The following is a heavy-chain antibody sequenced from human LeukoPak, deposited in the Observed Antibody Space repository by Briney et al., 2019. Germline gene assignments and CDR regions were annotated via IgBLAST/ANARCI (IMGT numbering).Heavy chain of an antibody. V-gene: IGHV3-30*07. Sequence: GGSLRLSCAASGFTFSSYAMHWVRQAPGKGLEWVAVISYDGSNKYYADSVKGRFTISRDNSKNTLYLQMNSLRAEDTAVYYCGTGTPNWFDPWGQGTLVTVSS. CDR1: GFTFSSYA. D-gene: IGHD1-1*01. CDR3: GTGTPNWFDP. J-gene: IGHJ5*02. CDR2: ISYDGSNK.